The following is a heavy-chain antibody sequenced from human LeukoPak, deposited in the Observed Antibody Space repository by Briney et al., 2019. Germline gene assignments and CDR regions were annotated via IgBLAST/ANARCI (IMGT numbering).Heavy chain of an antibody. CDR3: ARDGYSSGSFDY. Sequence: GGSLRLSCAASGFTFSSHWMNWVRQAPGQGLEWVANTKQEGSDKYYVDSVRGRFTISRDNAKNSLYLQMNSLTAEDTAVYYCARDGYSSGSFDYWGQGTLVTVSS. CDR2: TKQEGSDK. V-gene: IGHV3-7*01. D-gene: IGHD6-19*01. J-gene: IGHJ4*02. CDR1: GFTFSSHW.